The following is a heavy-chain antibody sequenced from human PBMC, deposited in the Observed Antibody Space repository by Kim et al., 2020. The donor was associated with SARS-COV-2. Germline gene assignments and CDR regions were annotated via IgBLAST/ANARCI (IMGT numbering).Heavy chain of an antibody. CDR2: IIPMFGTP. Sequence: SVKVSCKASGGTFTNHAISWVRQAPGQGPEWMGGIIPMFGTPHYAQKFQGRVTMTVDESATTAYMELSSLRPDDTAVYFCAREKFHYYDTSGPGDYWGQGSLVTVSS. CDR1: GGTFTNHA. CDR3: AREKFHYYDTSGPGDY. V-gene: IGHV1-69*13. D-gene: IGHD3-22*01. J-gene: IGHJ4*02.